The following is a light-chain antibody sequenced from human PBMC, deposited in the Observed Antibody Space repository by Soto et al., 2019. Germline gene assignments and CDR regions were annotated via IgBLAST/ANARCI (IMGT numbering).Light chain of an antibody. CDR1: SSNIGTSS. J-gene: IGLJ1*01. V-gene: IGLV1-44*01. CDR2: TND. CDR3: AVWHDSLNGHV. Sequence: QSALTQPPSASGTPGQTVPISCSGSSSNIGTSSVHWYKHLPGTAPKPLIYTNDQRPSGVPARFSGSKSGTSASLAISGLQFDDEATSYWAVWHDSLNGHVFGAGTKVTVL.